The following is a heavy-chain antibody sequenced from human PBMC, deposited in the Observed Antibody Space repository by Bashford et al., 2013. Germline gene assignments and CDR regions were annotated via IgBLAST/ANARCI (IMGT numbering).Heavy chain of an antibody. Sequence: ASVKVSCKASGYTFTSYDINWVRQATGQGLEWMGWMNPNSGNTGYAQKFQGRVTMTRNTSISTAYMELSSLRSEDTAVYYCAIGAGDYYYYGMDVWGQGTTVTVSS. CDR3: AIGAGDYYYYGMDV. V-gene: IGHV1-8*01. J-gene: IGHJ6*02. CDR1: GYTFTSYD. CDR2: MNPNSGNT. D-gene: IGHD3-10*01.